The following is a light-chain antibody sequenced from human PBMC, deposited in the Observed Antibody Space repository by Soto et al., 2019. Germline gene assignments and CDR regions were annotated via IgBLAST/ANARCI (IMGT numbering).Light chain of an antibody. J-gene: IGLJ1*01. CDR3: TSYATGSAYV. CDR2: DVS. V-gene: IGLV2-18*02. Sequence: QSALTQPPSVSGSPGQSVTISCTGTSSDVGGYNRFSWYQQPPGKAPKLLIYDVSNRSSGGSTRFSGSKSGNTASLTISGLQAEDEADYYCTSYATGSAYVFGPGTKVTVL. CDR1: SSDVGGYNR.